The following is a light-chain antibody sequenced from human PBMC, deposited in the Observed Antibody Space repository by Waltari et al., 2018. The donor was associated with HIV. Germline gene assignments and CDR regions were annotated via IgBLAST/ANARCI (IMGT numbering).Light chain of an antibody. J-gene: IGLJ2*01. CDR2: EVS. CDR1: SSDVGGYNY. CDR3: SSYAGSNNYVV. Sequence: QSALTQPPSAAGSPGQSVTISCTGTSSDVGGYNYVSWYQQHPGQAPKLMIYEVSKRPSGVPDRFSGSKSGNTASLTVSVLQAEDEADYYCSSYAGSNNYVVFGGGTKLTVL. V-gene: IGLV2-8*01.